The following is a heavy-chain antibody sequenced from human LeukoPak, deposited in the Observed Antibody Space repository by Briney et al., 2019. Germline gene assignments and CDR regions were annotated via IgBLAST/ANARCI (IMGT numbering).Heavy chain of an antibody. CDR2: ISSSSSYI. Sequence: TGGSLRLSCAASGFTFSSYSMNWVRQAPGKGLEWVSSISSSSSYIYYADSVKGRFTISRDNAKNSLYLQMNSLRAEDTAVYYCARDRAEGDYACGYWGQGTLVTVSS. CDR1: GFTFSSYS. D-gene: IGHD4-17*01. V-gene: IGHV3-21*01. CDR3: ARDRAEGDYACGY. J-gene: IGHJ4*02.